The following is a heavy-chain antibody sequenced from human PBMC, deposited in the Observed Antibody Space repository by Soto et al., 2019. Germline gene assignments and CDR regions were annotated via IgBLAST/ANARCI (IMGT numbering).Heavy chain of an antibody. D-gene: IGHD1-26*01. CDR2: ITSRGDTQ. V-gene: IGHV3-48*03. Sequence: EVQLVESGGGMIQAGGSLRLSCAASGFTFSSLEMNWVRQAPGKGLEWISYITSRGDTQYYADSVKGRFIISRVNAKNSPHLQINSLRREGTPVYFCATTLPYSRIGICPREWGQGTLVTVSS. CDR3: ATTLPYSRIGICPRE. J-gene: IGHJ4*02. CDR1: GFTFSSLE.